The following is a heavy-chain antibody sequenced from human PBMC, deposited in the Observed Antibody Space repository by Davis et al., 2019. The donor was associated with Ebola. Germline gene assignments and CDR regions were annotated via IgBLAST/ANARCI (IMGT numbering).Heavy chain of an antibody. Sequence: PGGSLRLSCAASGFTFSSYGMHWVRQAPGKGLEWVAVISYDGSNKYYADPVKGRFTISRDNSKNTLYLQMNSLRAEDTAVYYCASGDQPSITIFGVVSPGYYYYGMDVWGQGTTVTVSS. CDR3: ASGDQPSITIFGVVSPGYYYYGMDV. J-gene: IGHJ6*02. CDR1: GFTFSSYG. CDR2: ISYDGSNK. V-gene: IGHV3-30*03. D-gene: IGHD3-3*01.